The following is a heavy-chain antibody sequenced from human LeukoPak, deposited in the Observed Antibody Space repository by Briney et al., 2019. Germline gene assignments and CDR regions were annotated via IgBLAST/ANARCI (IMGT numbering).Heavy chain of an antibody. CDR1: GFIFSNFA. D-gene: IGHD1-26*01. V-gene: IGHV3-30*01. CDR2: ISFDGSHT. Sequence: GGSLRLSCAASGFIFSNFAMHWVRRAPGKGLEWVALISFDGSHTYYADSMKGRFTISRDNSRNVLYLQMTSLRGDDSAVYYCAREEQELVRDYYYYMVVWGKGTTVTVSS. J-gene: IGHJ6*03. CDR3: AREEQELVRDYYYYMVV.